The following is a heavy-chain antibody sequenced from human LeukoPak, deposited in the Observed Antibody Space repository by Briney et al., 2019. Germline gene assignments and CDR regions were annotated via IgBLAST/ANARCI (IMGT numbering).Heavy chain of an antibody. J-gene: IGHJ4*02. CDR3: ARDQGVVVTATYYFDY. Sequence: ASVKVSCKASGYTFTGYYMHWVRQAPGQGLEWMGWINPNSGGTNYVQKFQGRVTMTRDTSISTAYMELSRLRSDDTAVYYCARDQGVVVTATYYFDYWGQGTLVAVSS. V-gene: IGHV1-2*02. D-gene: IGHD2-21*02. CDR1: GYTFTGYY. CDR2: INPNSGGT.